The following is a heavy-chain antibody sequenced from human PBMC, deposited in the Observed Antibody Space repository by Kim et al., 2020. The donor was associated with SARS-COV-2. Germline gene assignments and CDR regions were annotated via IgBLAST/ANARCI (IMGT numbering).Heavy chain of an antibody. Sequence: YADSGKGRFTISRDNSKSTLYLQMNSLRAEDTAVYYCAKDGGGPPPWFDPWGQGTLVTVSS. CDR3: AKDGGGPPPWFDP. J-gene: IGHJ5*02. V-gene: IGHV3-23*01. D-gene: IGHD2-21*01.